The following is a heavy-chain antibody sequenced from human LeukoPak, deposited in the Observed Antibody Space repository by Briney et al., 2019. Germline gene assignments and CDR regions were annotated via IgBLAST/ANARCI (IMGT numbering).Heavy chain of an antibody. D-gene: IGHD3-9*01. CDR3: ARDGGYDILTGYPDY. CDR1: GYTFTDYY. CDR2: INPNSGGT. Sequence: ASVKVSCKASGYTFTDYYMHWVRQAPGQGLKWMGWINPNSGGTNYAQKFQGRVTMTRDTSISTAYMELSRLRSDDTAVYYCARDGGYDILTGYPDYWGQGTLVTVSS. J-gene: IGHJ4*02. V-gene: IGHV1-2*02.